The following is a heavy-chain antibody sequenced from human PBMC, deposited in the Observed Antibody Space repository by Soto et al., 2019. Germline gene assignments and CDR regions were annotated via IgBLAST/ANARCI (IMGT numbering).Heavy chain of an antibody. J-gene: IGHJ4*02. CDR3: AKAGTPLLRFLEWSN. V-gene: IGHV3-30*18. CDR1: GFTFSSYG. Sequence: QVQLVESGGGVVQPGRSLRLSCAASGFTFSSYGMHWVRQAPGKGLEGVAVISYDGSNKYYADSVKGRFTISRDNSKNTLYLQMNSLRAEDTAVYYCAKAGTPLLRFLEWSNWGQGTLVTVSS. CDR2: ISYDGSNK. D-gene: IGHD3-3*01.